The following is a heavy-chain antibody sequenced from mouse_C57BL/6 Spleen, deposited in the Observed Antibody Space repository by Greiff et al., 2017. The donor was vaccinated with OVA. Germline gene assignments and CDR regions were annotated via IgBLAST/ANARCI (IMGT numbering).Heavy chain of an antibody. CDR1: GFNIKDDY. Sequence: VQLQQSGAELVRPGASVKLSCTASGFNIKDDYMHWVKQRPEQGLEWIGWIDPENGDTEYASKFQGKATITADTSSNTAYLQLSSLTSEDTAVYYCLYSKGFAYWGQGTLVTVSA. V-gene: IGHV14-4*01. J-gene: IGHJ3*01. CDR2: IDPENGDT. CDR3: LYSKGFAY. D-gene: IGHD2-5*01.